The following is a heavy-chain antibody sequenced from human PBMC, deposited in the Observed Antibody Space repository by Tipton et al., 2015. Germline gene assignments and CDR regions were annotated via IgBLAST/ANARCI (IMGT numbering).Heavy chain of an antibody. CDR1: GGSVTSGSYY. CDR3: AGGAYTYNWFDP. D-gene: IGHD2-2*02. Sequence: TLSLTCTVSGGSVTSGSYYWSWIRQPPGKGLEWIGYISYTNGAHYNPALKSRVTISVDTSKNQFSLTLNSVNTADTAIYYCAGGAYTYNWFDPWGQGTLVTVSS. J-gene: IGHJ5*02. V-gene: IGHV4-61*01. CDR2: ISYTNGA.